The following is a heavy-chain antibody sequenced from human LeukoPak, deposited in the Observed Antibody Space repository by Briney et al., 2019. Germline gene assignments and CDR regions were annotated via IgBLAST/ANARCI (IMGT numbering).Heavy chain of an antibody. J-gene: IGHJ4*02. Sequence: SETLSLTCTVSGGSISTSSYYWGWIRQPPGKGLEWIGNIYYSGSTHYNPSLKSRVTTSIDTSKNQFSLEVSSVTAADTAVYFCARHGGTAAGNYFDYWGQGILVTVSS. CDR1: GGSISTSSYY. D-gene: IGHD6-13*01. V-gene: IGHV4-39*01. CDR2: IYYSGST. CDR3: ARHGGTAAGNYFDY.